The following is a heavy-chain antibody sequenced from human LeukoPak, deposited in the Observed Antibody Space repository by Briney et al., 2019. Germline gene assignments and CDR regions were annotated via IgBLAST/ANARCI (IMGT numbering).Heavy chain of an antibody. CDR3: ARAGGNYYRAYYSDY. Sequence: GRSLRLSCAASGFTFSSYAMHWVRQAPGKGLEWVAVISYDGSNKYYADSVKGRFTISRDNSKNTLYLQMNSLRAEDTAVYYCARAGGNYYRAYYSDYWGQGTLVTVSS. CDR2: ISYDGSNK. J-gene: IGHJ4*02. D-gene: IGHD1-26*01. V-gene: IGHV3-30-3*01. CDR1: GFTFSSYA.